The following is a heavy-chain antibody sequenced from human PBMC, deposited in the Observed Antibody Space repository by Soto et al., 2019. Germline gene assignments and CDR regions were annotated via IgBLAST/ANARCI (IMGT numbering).Heavy chain of an antibody. CDR3: ARRVYSGYDYYYYYYMDV. CDR2: IYYSGST. Sequence: SETLSLTCTVSGGSISSYYWSWIRQPPGKGLEWIGYIYYSGSTNYNPSLKSRVTISVDTSKNQFSLKLSSVTAADTAVYYCARRVYSGYDYYYYYYMDVWGKGTTVTVSS. CDR1: GGSISSYY. D-gene: IGHD5-12*01. J-gene: IGHJ6*03. V-gene: IGHV4-59*08.